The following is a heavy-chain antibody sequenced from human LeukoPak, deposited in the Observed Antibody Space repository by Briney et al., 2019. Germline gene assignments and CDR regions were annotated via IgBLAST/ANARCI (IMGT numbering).Heavy chain of an antibody. J-gene: IGHJ4*02. CDR2: IIPVFGTA. CDR1: GGTFSTSG. CDR3: ARDPWELDD. Sequence: GASVKVSCKASGGTFSTSGISWVRQAPGQGLEWMGGIIPVFGTATYAQKFQGRVTITADESTSTVYMELSSLRSEDTAVYYCARDPWELDDWGQGTLVIVSS. V-gene: IGHV1-69*01. D-gene: IGHD1-26*01.